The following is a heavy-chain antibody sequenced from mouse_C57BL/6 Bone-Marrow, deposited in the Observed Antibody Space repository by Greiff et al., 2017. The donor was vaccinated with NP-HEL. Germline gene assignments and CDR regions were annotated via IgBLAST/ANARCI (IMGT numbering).Heavy chain of an antibody. Sequence: QVQLQQSDAELVKPGASVKISCKVSGYTFTDHTIHWMKQRPEQGLAWIGYIYPRDGSTKYNEKFKGKATLTADKSSSTAYMQLNSLTSEDSAVYFCASEGITTVVEGHYYAMDYWGQGTSVTVSS. J-gene: IGHJ4*01. D-gene: IGHD1-1*01. CDR2: IYPRDGST. CDR3: ASEGITTVVEGHYYAMDY. CDR1: GYTFTDHT. V-gene: IGHV1-78*01.